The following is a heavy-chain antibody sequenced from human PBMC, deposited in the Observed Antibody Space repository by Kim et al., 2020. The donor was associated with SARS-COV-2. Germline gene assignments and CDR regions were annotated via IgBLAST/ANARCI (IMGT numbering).Heavy chain of an antibody. D-gene: IGHD4-4*01. CDR3: ARWDDYSGRVYYLDF. CDR1: GYTFSAYS. Sequence: ASVKVSCKASGYTFSAYSVHWVRQAPGQGPEYMGFITIETGGSRPAPKFQGRVTMTRDTYINTAYLELNSLTTDDTAIYYCARWDDYSGRVYYLDFWGPGSLVTVSA. CDR2: ITIETGGS. J-gene: IGHJ4*01. V-gene: IGHV1-2*02.